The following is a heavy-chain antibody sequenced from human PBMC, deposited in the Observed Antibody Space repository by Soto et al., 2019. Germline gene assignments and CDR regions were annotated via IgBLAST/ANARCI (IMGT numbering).Heavy chain of an antibody. J-gene: IGHJ2*01. CDR3: AKCGGSSASWVWYFDL. CDR1: GFTFSSYA. CDR2: ISGSSGST. Sequence: EVQLLESGGGLVQPGGSLRLACAASGFTFSSYAMSWVRQAPVKGLEWVSGISGSSGSTYYADFVKGRFTISRDNSKNTLYLQMNSLRAEDTALYYCAKCGGSSASWVWYFDLWGRGTLVTVSS. V-gene: IGHV3-23*01. D-gene: IGHD2-15*01.